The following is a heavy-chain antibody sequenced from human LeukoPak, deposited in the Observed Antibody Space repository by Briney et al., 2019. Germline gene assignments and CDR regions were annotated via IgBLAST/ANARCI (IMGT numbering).Heavy chain of an antibody. CDR1: GFTFSNYW. J-gene: IGHJ5*02. CDR3: ARYRGLDWFDP. CDR2: IKQDGSEK. D-gene: IGHD3-10*01. V-gene: IGHV3-7*04. Sequence: GGSLRLSCAASGFTFSNYWMSWVRQAPGKGLEWVATIKQDGSEKYYVDSVKGRFTISRDNAKNSLYLQMNSLRAEDTAVYYCARYRGLDWFDPWGQGTLVTVSS.